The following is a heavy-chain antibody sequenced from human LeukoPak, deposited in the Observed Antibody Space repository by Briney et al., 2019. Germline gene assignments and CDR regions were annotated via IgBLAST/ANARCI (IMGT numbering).Heavy chain of an antibody. CDR2: ISWDSADT. CDR3: ARDHLAGIIGTSHYFDT. CDR1: GFTFDDYA. D-gene: IGHD1-7*01. Sequence: PGGSLRLSCAASGFTFDDYAMHWVRQAPGKGLEWVSGISWDSADTGYANSVKGRFTISRDNAKNSLYLQMHSLSAEDTALYYCARDHLAGIIGTSHYFDTWGQGTPVTVSS. V-gene: IGHV3-9*01. J-gene: IGHJ5*02.